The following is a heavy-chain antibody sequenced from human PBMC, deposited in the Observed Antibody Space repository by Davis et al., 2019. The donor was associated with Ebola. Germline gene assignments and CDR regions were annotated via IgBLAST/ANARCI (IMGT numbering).Heavy chain of an antibody. J-gene: IGHJ4*02. Sequence: GESLKISCAASGFTFSSYGMHWVRQAPGKGLEWVAFISYDGSNKYYADSVKGRFTISRDNSKNTLYLQMNSLKTEDTAVYYCTTLGATVDYWGQGTLVTVSS. CDR3: TTLGATVDY. CDR1: GFTFSSYG. D-gene: IGHD1-26*01. CDR2: ISYDGSNK. V-gene: IGHV3-30*03.